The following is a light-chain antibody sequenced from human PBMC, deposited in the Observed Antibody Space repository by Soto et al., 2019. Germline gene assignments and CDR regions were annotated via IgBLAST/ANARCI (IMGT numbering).Light chain of an antibody. CDR1: QSVSSY. CDR2: DAS. V-gene: IGKV3-11*01. CDR3: QQRSNWQLT. J-gene: IGKJ4*01. Sequence: EIVLTQCPATLSLSPGERATLSCRASQSVSSYLARYQQKPGQAPRLLIYDASNRATGIPARFSGSGSGTDFTLTISRLEPEDFAVYYCQQRSNWQLTFGGGTKVEIK.